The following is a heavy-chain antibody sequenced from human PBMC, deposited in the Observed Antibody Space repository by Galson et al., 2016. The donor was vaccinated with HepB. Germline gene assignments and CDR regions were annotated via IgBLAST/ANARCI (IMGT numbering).Heavy chain of an antibody. CDR2: IYPGDSET. J-gene: IGHJ4*02. CDR1: GYTFGNYW. CDR3: ARLKKTGTTTALDY. Sequence: QSGAEVKKPGESLKISCKGSGYTFGNYWIAWVRQMSGKGLEWMGVIYPGDSETTYSPSFEGLVTISVDMSINTAYLQWRNLEASDTAMYYCARLKKTGTTTALDYWGQGTLVTVSS. V-gene: IGHV5-51*01. D-gene: IGHD1-1*01.